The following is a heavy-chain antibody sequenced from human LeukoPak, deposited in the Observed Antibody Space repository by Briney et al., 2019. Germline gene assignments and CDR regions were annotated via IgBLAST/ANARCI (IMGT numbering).Heavy chain of an antibody. Sequence: ASVKVSCKASGYTFTGYYMHWVRQAPGQGLEWMGWINPNSGGTNYAQKFQGRVTMTRDTSISTAYMELSRLRSDDTAVYYCARLGPLLCCSSTSCSPQYYYYMDVWGKGTTVTVSS. D-gene: IGHD2-2*01. V-gene: IGHV1-2*02. CDR2: INPNSGGT. CDR3: ARLGPLLCCSSTSCSPQYYYYMDV. CDR1: GYTFTGYY. J-gene: IGHJ6*03.